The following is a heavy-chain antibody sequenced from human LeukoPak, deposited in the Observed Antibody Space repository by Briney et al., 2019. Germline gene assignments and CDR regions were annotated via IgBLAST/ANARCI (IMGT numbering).Heavy chain of an antibody. CDR3: TTIKRADIFGYFDF. CDR2: VFASGRT. D-gene: IGHD3-3*02. CDR1: GGSMSADH. J-gene: IGHJ4*02. Sequence: PSGALCLSCAVSGGSMSADHWCWIRETPGEGLGWIGYVFASGRTKVNPSLTSRVTLSTDTSKNQVSLRLSSVTAADPAVYYCTTIKRADIFGYFDFWGQGILVTVSS. V-gene: IGHV4-59*01.